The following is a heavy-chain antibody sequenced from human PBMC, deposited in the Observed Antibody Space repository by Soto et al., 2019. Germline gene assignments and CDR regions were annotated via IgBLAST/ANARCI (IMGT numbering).Heavy chain of an antibody. D-gene: IGHD3-10*01. J-gene: IGHJ5*02. V-gene: IGHV1-18*01. CDR1: GDTFTNFG. CDR3: ATVLREVVNWFDP. Sequence: HLVQSGPEVKKPGASITVSCKTSGDTFTNFGLSWVRPAPGQGLEWMGWIATYNSNRNYAQKFLGRITLTTDTSTSTAYMELKSLRYDDTAVYYYATVLREVVNWFDPWGQGTLVTVSS. CDR2: IATYNSNR.